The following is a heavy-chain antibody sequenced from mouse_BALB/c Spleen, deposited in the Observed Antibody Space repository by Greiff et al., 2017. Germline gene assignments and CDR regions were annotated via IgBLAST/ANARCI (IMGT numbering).Heavy chain of an antibody. D-gene: IGHD2-1*01. J-gene: IGHJ3*01. Sequence: EVQLQQSGPELVKPGASVKISCKASGYTFTDYNMHWVKQSHGKSLEWIGYIYPYNGGTGYNQKFKSKATLTVDNSSSTAYMELRSLTSEDSAVYYCALIYYGNYDSFAYWGQGTLVTVSA. CDR2: IYPYNGGT. CDR3: ALIYYGNYDSFAY. V-gene: IGHV1S29*02. CDR1: GYTFTDYN.